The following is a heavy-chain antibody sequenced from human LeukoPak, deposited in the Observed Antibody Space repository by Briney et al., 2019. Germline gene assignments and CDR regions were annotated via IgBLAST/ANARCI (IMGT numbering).Heavy chain of an antibody. CDR3: ARQGSASGIAVWRIDY. CDR2: IYYSGST. D-gene: IGHD6-19*01. Sequence: SQTLSLTCTVSGGSISSGGYYWSWIRQPPGKGLEWIGYIYYSGSTNYNPSLRSRVTISVDTSKNQFSLKLSSVSAADTAVYYCARQGSASGIAVWRIDYWGQGTLVTVSS. CDR1: GGSISSGGYY. V-gene: IGHV4-61*08. J-gene: IGHJ4*02.